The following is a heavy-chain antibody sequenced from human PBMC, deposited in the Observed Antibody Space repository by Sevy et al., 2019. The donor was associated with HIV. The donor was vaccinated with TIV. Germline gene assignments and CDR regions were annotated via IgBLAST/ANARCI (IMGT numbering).Heavy chain of an antibody. CDR2: IRGSGSST. J-gene: IGHJ4*02. Sequence: GGSLRLSCVASGFTFNTYAMSWVRQAPGKGLEWVSAIRGSGSSTYYAAAVQGRFTISRDNSKNTLYLQMNILRAEDTAVYYCAKAAPGYNYDTSGAFDYWGQGTLVTVSS. CDR3: AKAAPGYNYDTSGAFDY. CDR1: GFTFNTYA. D-gene: IGHD3-22*01. V-gene: IGHV3-23*01.